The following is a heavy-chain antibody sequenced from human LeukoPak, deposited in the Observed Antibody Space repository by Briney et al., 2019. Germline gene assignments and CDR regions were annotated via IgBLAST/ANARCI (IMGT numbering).Heavy chain of an antibody. Sequence: SETLSLTCTVSGGSITGSSNYWTWIRQPAGKGLEWIGRIYTRGGTTYNPSLKSRVTISIDTSKNQFSLKLSSVTAADTAVYYCARDDPGIAAAGGVYWGQGTLVTVSS. CDR1: GGSITGSSNY. J-gene: IGHJ4*02. CDR3: ARDDPGIAAAGGVY. CDR2: IYTRGGT. D-gene: IGHD6-13*01. V-gene: IGHV4-61*02.